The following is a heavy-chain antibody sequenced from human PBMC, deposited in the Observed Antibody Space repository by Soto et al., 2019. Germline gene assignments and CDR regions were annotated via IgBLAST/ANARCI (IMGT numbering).Heavy chain of an antibody. V-gene: IGHV3-48*02. CDR1: GFTFSSYS. CDR2: NSPSSSTI. J-gene: IGHJ6*02. D-gene: IGHD5-18*01. Sequence: EAQLVESGGGLVQPGGSLRLSCAASGFTFSSYSMNWVRQAPGKGLEWVSYNSPSSSTIYYADSVKGRFTISRDNAKNSLDLQMNSLRDEDTAGYYCAAEGVDTAMEHRIGMDGWGQGTTVTVSS. CDR3: AAEGVDTAMEHRIGMDG.